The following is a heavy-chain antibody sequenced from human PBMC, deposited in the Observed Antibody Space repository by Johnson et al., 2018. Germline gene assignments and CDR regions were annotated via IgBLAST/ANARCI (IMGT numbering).Heavy chain of an antibody. J-gene: IGHJ3*02. Sequence: QVQLVESGGGLVKPGGSLRLSCAASGFTFSDYYMSWIRQAPGKGMEWVSYISSSGSTIYYADSVKGRFTISRDNYKNTLFLKRNILRAEDTAGYYCAKASGGSCYSGASIWGQGTMVTVSS. CDR3: AKASGGSCYSGASI. CDR2: ISSSGSTI. V-gene: IGHV3-11*04. CDR1: GFTFSDYY. D-gene: IGHD2-15*01.